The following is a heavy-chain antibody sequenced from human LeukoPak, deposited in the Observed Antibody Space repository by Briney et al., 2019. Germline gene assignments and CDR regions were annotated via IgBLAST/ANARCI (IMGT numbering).Heavy chain of an antibody. CDR3: AKVANYYGSGRGYFDY. Sequence: GGSLRLSCAASGFTFSNYAMTWVRQAPGKGLDWVSLISAGGAGTYYADSVKGRFTISRDNSKNTLFLQMNSLRVEDTAIYYCAKVANYYGSGRGYFDYWGQGTLVTVSS. V-gene: IGHV3-23*01. CDR1: GFTFSNYA. J-gene: IGHJ4*02. CDR2: ISAGGAGT. D-gene: IGHD3-10*01.